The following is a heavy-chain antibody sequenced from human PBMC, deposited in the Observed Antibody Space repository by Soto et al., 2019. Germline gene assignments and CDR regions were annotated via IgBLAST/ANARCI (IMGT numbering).Heavy chain of an antibody. CDR1: GYTFTSYA. CDR2: INAGNGKT. J-gene: IGHJ4*02. CDR3: ARNTLRFDY. Sequence: QVQLVQSGAEVKKPGASVKVSCKASGYTFTSYAIHWVRQAPRQSLEWMGWINAGNGKTEYSQKFQGRVTITRDTSASTAYMELSSLRSEDTAVYYCARNTLRFDYWGQGTLVTVSS. V-gene: IGHV1-3*01. D-gene: IGHD4-17*01.